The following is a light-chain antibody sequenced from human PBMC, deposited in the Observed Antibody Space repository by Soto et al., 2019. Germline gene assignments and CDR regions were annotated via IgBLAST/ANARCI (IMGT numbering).Light chain of an antibody. CDR2: RAS. J-gene: IGKJ3*01. CDR3: QRYNNAPVT. Sequence: IQMTQSPSSLSASVGDTVTITCRASQGISDYLAWYQQKPGKVPKLLIYRASTLHSGAPSRFSGSGSGTGFTLTISSLQPEDVGTYYCQRYNNAPVTFGPGTKV. CDR1: QGISDY. V-gene: IGKV1-27*01.